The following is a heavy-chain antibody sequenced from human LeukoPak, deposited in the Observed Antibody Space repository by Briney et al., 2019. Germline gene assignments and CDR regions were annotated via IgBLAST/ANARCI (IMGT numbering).Heavy chain of an antibody. J-gene: IGHJ4*02. CDR3: ARVGSIAAAGTPDF. CDR2: IGSSASTK. CDR1: GFTFSDYY. Sequence: GGSLRLSCAASGFTFSDYYMSWFRQAPGKGLEWVSYIGSSASTKYYADSVKGRFTISRGNAKNSLYLQMDSLRAEDTAVYYCARVGSIAAAGTPDFWGQGALVTVSS. V-gene: IGHV3-11*01. D-gene: IGHD6-13*01.